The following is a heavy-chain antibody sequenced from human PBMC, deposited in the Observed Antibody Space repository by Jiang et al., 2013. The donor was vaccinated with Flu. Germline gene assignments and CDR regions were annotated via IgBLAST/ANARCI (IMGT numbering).Heavy chain of an antibody. D-gene: IGHD6-13*01. Sequence: QSGSELKKPGASVKVSCKASGYTFTSYAMNWVRQAPGQGLEWMGWINTNTGNPTYAQGFTGRFVFSLDTSVSTAYLQISSLKAEDTAVYYCARAPQIGIAAAGTFEYYFDYWGQGTLVTVSS. V-gene: IGHV7-4-1*02. J-gene: IGHJ4*02. CDR3: ARAPQIGIAAAGTFEYYFDY. CDR2: INTNTGNP. CDR1: GYTFTSYA.